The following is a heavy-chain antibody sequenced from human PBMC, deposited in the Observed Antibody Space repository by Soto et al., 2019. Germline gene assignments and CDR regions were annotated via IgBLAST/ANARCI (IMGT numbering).Heavy chain of an antibody. CDR1: GGSISSYY. D-gene: IGHD2-15*01. Sequence: SETLSLTCTVSGGSISSYYWSWIRQPPGKGLEWIGYIYYTGSTNYSPSLKSRVTISVDSSKNQFSLKLSSVTAADTAVYYCARAYCSSGSCYPWYFDSWGQGTLVTVSS. CDR2: IYYTGST. V-gene: IGHV4-59*08. CDR3: ARAYCSSGSCYPWYFDS. J-gene: IGHJ4*02.